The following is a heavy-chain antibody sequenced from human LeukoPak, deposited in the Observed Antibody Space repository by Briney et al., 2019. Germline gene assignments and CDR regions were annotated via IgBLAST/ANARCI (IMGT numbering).Heavy chain of an antibody. J-gene: IGHJ6*02. V-gene: IGHV3-30*03. Sequence: GGSLRLPCAASGFTFSSYGMHWVRQAPGKGLEWVAVISYDGSNKYYADSVKGRFTISRDNSKNTLYLQMNSLRAEDTAVYYCARDRGGYYVPGGMDVWGQGTTVTVSS. CDR1: GFTFSSYG. CDR3: ARDRGGYYVPGGMDV. CDR2: ISYDGSNK. D-gene: IGHD3-22*01.